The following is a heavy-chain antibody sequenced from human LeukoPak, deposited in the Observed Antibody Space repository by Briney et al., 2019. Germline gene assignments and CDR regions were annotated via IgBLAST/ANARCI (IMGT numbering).Heavy chain of an antibody. CDR3: ARADGSGTYFDY. J-gene: IGHJ4*02. Sequence: SETLSLTCAVYGGSFSGYYWSWIRQPPGKGLEWIGEINHSGSTNYNPSLKSRVTISVDTSKNQSSLKLSSVTAADTAVYYCARADGSGTYFDYWGQGTLVTVSS. D-gene: IGHD3-10*01. CDR1: GGSFSGYY. CDR2: INHSGST. V-gene: IGHV4-34*01.